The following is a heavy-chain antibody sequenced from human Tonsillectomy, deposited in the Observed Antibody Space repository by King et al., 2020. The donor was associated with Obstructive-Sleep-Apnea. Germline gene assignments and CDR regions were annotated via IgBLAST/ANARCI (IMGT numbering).Heavy chain of an antibody. CDR1: GFTFDDYA. CDR2: ISWNSGSI. V-gene: IGHV3-9*01. Sequence: QLVQSGGGLVQPGRPLRLSCGASGFTFDDYAMHWVRQAPGKGLEWVSGISWNSGSIGYADSVKGRFTISRDNTKNSVYLQMNSLRGEDTAMYYCAKEIYCGWYEGHFEYWGQGALVTVSS. CDR3: AKEIYCGWYEGHFEY. J-gene: IGHJ4*02. D-gene: IGHD6-19*01.